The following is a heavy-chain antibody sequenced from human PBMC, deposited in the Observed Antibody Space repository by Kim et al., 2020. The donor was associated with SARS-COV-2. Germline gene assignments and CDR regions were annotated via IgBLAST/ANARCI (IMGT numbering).Heavy chain of an antibody. Sequence: SVKVSCKTSGGTFSRDAISWVRQAPGQGLEWMGGIFPLLGTTNYAQEFEDRVTITADESTTTAYMELSSLRSEDTAVYYCATLGPRGQDIVALPSSMFAESYFSYMDVWGKGTTVTVSS. J-gene: IGHJ6*03. CDR3: ATLGPRGQDIVALPSSMFAESYFSYMDV. D-gene: IGHD2-2*01. V-gene: IGHV1-69*13. CDR1: GGTFSRDA. CDR2: IFPLLGTT.